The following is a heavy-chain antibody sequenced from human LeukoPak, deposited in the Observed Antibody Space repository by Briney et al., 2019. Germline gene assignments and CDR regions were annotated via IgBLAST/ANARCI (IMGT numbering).Heavy chain of an antibody. V-gene: IGHV3-23*01. J-gene: IGHJ5*02. D-gene: IGHD2-15*01. CDR2: ISGRTGGT. CDR3: ARLVVVAARWFDP. CDR1: GFTFNTNA. Sequence: GGSLRLSCAASGFTFNTNAMSWVRQAPGKGLEWVSAISGRTGGTYYADSVKGRFTISRDNSKSTLYLQMDSLRAEDTAVYYCARLVVVAARWFDPWGQGTLVTVSS.